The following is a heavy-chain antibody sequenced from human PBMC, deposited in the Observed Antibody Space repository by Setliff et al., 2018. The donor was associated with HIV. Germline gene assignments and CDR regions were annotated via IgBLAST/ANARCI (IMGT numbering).Heavy chain of an antibody. CDR2: IYYSGNT. CDR1: GGSFSGFY. V-gene: IGHV4-34*01. D-gene: IGHD2-15*01. Sequence: SETLSLTCAVYGGSFSGFYWSWIRQPPGKGLEWIGSIYYSGNTHYKPSLKGRVTVSLDTSKKQLSLKLRSVTAADTAVYYCAKEGGYCSGDTCFGFDYWGQGTLVTVSS. CDR3: AKEGGYCSGDTCFGFDY. J-gene: IGHJ4*02.